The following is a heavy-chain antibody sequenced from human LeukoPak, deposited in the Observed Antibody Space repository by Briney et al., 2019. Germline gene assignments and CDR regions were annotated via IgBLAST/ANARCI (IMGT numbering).Heavy chain of an antibody. CDR2: INPSGGST. CDR1: GYTFTSYY. Sequence: ASVKVSCKASGYTFTSYYMHWVRQAPGQGLEWMGIINPSGGSTSYAQKFQGRVTMTRDTSTSTVYMELRSLRSDDTAVYYCARDPGGGYSSSWYSRSGSSSDYWGQGTLVTVSS. CDR3: ARDPGGGYSSSWYSRSGSSSDY. J-gene: IGHJ4*02. D-gene: IGHD6-13*01. V-gene: IGHV1-46*01.